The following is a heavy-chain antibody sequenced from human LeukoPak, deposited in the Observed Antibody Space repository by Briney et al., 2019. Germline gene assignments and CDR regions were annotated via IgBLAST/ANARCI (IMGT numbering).Heavy chain of an antibody. J-gene: IGHJ4*02. CDR1: GFTFRSYW. V-gene: IGHV3-74*01. CDR3: VRDGDDFNFDY. Sequence: QPGGSLRLSCAASGFTFRSYWMHWVRQAPGKGLVWVSRVIRDGSFTNYADSVKGRFTISRDNAKNTLYLQMNSLRAEDTAVYYCVRDGDDFNFDYWGQGSLVIVSS. D-gene: IGHD5-24*01. CDR2: VIRDGSFT.